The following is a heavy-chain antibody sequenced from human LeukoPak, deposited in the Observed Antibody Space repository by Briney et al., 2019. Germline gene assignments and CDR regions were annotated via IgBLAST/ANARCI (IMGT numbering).Heavy chain of an antibody. CDR1: GGSISSGGYY. J-gene: IGHJ4*02. D-gene: IGHD2-8*01. V-gene: IGHV4-31*03. CDR2: IYYSGST. Sequence: SETLSLTRTVSGGSISSGGYYWSWIRQHPGKGLEWIGYIYYSGSTYYNPSLKSRVTISVDTSKNQFSLKLSSVTAADTAVYYRARAFRYCTNGVCYSGSGALDYWGQGTLVTVSS. CDR3: ARAFRYCTNGVCYSGSGALDY.